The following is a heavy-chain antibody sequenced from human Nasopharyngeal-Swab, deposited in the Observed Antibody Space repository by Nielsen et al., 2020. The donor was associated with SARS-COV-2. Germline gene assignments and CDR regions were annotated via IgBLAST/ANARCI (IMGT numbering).Heavy chain of an antibody. CDR3: ASVLVVPAAIINWPYGMDV. Sequence: WIRQPTGKGLEWVAVIWYDGSNKYYADSVKGRFTISRDNSKNTLYLQMNSLRAEDTAVYYCASVLVVPAAIINWPYGMDVWGQGTTVTVSS. D-gene: IGHD2-2*01. CDR2: IWYDGSNK. V-gene: IGHV3-33*01. J-gene: IGHJ6*02.